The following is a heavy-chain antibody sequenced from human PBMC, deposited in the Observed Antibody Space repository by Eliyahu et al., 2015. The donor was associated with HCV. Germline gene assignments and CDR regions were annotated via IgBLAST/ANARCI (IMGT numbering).Heavy chain of an antibody. J-gene: IGHJ4*02. CDR1: GFTFSDHY. V-gene: IGHV3-72*01. Sequence: DVQLVESGGGLVQPGGSLRLSCAASGFTFSDHYMDWVRQAPGKGLEWVGRTRNKVNRYTTEYAASVKGRFTISRDDSKNSLSLQMNSLKTEDTAVYYCARDLYGGNGGYWGQGTLVTVSS. CDR3: ARDLYGGNGGY. CDR2: TRNKVNRYTT. D-gene: IGHD4-23*01.